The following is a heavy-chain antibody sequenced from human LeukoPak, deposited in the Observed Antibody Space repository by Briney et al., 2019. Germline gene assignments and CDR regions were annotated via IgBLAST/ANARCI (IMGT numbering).Heavy chain of an antibody. V-gene: IGHV3-74*01. CDR3: ARAPSEIGGYYPEYFRH. J-gene: IGHJ1*01. D-gene: IGHD3-22*01. Sequence: HTRGPLRLSCAASGFTFSSYWMHWVRQAPGKGLVWVSRIKSDGSTNYANSVKGRFTIFRDTAKNTLSLQMNSLRAEDTGVYYCARAPSEIGGYYPEYFRHWGQGTLVTVS. CDR1: GFTFSSYW. CDR2: IKSDGST.